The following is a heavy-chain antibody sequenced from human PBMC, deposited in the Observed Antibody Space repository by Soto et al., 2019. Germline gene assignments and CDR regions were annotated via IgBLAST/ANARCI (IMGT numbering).Heavy chain of an antibody. CDR2: IYYSGST. CDR3: AKDPAYDFWSGYPFPFEY. D-gene: IGHD3-3*01. J-gene: IGHJ4*02. CDR1: GGSISSYY. V-gene: IGHV4-59*01. Sequence: SETLSLTCTVSGGSISSYYWSWIRQPPGKGLEWIGYIYYSGSTNYNPSLKSRVTISVDTSKNQFSLRLSSVTAADTAVYYCAKDPAYDFWSGYPFPFEYWGQGTLVTVSS.